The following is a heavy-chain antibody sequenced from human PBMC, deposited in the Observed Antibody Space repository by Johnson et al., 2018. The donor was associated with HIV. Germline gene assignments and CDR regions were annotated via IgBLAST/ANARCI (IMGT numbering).Heavy chain of an antibody. J-gene: IGHJ3*02. D-gene: IGHD1-26*01. V-gene: IGHV3-30*03. CDR1: GFTFSSYG. CDR2: ISYDGSNK. CDR3: SRLIVGAPGAFDI. Sequence: VQLVESGGGVVQPGRSLRLSCAASGFTFSSYGMHWVRQAPGKGLEWVAVISYDGSNKYYADSVKGRFTISRDNSKNTLYLQMNSLRAEDTAVYYCSRLIVGAPGAFDIWGQGTMVTVSS.